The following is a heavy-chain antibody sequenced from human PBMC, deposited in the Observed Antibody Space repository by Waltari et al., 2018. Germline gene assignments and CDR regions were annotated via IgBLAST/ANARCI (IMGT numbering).Heavy chain of an antibody. D-gene: IGHD3-3*01. CDR1: GYTFTSYG. CDR3: ARDLGVTIFGVGYYYYGMDV. Sequence: QVQLVQSGAEVKKPGASVKVSCKASGYTFTSYGISWVRQAPGQGLEWMGWISAYNGNTNYAQKLQGRVTMTTEPSTSTAYMERRSLGSDDTAVYYCARDLGVTIFGVGYYYYGMDVWGQGTTVTVSS. J-gene: IGHJ6*02. V-gene: IGHV1-18*04. CDR2: ISAYNGNT.